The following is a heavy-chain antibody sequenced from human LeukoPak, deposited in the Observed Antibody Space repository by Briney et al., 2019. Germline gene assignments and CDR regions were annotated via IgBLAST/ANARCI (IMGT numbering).Heavy chain of an antibody. Sequence: GGSLRLSCAASGFTFSSYEMNWVRQVPGKGLEWISYISSSGSTIYYADSVKGRFTISRDNAKNSLYLQMNSLRDEDTAVYYCARDLSGRYAFDIWGQGTMVTVSS. CDR2: ISSSGSTI. CDR1: GFTFSSYE. J-gene: IGHJ3*02. V-gene: IGHV3-48*03. CDR3: ARDLSGRYAFDI. D-gene: IGHD3-10*01.